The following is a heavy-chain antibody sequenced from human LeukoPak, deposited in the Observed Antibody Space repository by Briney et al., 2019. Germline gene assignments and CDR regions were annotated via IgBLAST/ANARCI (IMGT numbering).Heavy chain of an antibody. V-gene: IGHV1-69*04. Sequence: SVNVSCKPSGGTFSRYAISWVRQAPGQGLEWMGRVIPILGIANYTQKFQGRVTVTADKSTSTAYMELRSLRSEDTPVSSCARVPAMVRGSPFAYWGQGPLVTVSS. CDR2: VIPILGIA. CDR1: GGTFSRYA. J-gene: IGHJ4*02. D-gene: IGHD3-10*01. CDR3: ARVPAMVRGSPFAY.